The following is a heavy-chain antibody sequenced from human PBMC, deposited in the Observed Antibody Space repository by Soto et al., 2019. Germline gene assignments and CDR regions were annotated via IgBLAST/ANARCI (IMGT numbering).Heavy chain of an antibody. CDR2: FKWNSGDV. V-gene: IGHV3-9*01. CDR3: AKDRSSGSPYYGMDF. CDR1: GFTFGDYA. Sequence: GGSLRLSCAASGFTFGDYAMHWVRQVPGKGLEWVSGFKWNSGDVGYADPVKGRFTISRDSARNSLYLQMNSLRPEDTAVYYCAKDRSSGSPYYGMDFWGQGTMVTVSS. J-gene: IGHJ6*02. D-gene: IGHD3-10*01.